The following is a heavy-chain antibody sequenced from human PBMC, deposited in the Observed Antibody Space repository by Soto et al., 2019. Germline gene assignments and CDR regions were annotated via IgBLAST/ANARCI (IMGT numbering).Heavy chain of an antibody. CDR2: IYYSGST. CDR1: GGSISSSSYY. D-gene: IGHD6-13*01. J-gene: IGHJ4*02. CDR3: ARRGGAAAGTAFDY. V-gene: IGHV4-39*01. Sequence: SETLSLTCTVSGGSISSSSYYWGWIRQPPGKGLEWIGSIYYSGSTYYNPSLKSRVTISVDTSKNQFSLKLSSVTAADTAVYYCARRGGAAAGTAFDYWGQGTLVTVSS.